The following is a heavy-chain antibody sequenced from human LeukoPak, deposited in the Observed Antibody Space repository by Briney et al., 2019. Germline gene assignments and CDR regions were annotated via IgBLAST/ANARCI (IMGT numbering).Heavy chain of an antibody. J-gene: IGHJ4*02. CDR3: AKLWHYGSGSYEYYFEY. D-gene: IGHD3-10*01. CDR2: ISSSGSGT. V-gene: IGHV3-23*01. CDR1: GFTFSNYG. Sequence: GSLRLSCAASGFTFSNYGMSWVRQAPGKGLEWVSGISSSGSGTYYADSVKGHFTISRDNSKNTLYLQMNSLRAEDTAVYYCAKLWHYGSGSYEYYFEYWGQGTLVTVSS.